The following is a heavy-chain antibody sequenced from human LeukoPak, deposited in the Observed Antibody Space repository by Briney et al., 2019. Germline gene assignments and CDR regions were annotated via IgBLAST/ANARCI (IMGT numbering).Heavy chain of an antibody. J-gene: IGHJ4*02. CDR1: GYTFSDYF. V-gene: IGHV1-2*02. CDR3: ARDGTGVDS. D-gene: IGHD1/OR15-1a*01. Sequence: ASVTVSCKASGYTFSDYFMHWVRQAPGQGLEWMGWINANSGGTIYAQKFQGRVTMTRDTSISTAYMELSRLRSDDTAVYYCARDGTGVDSWGQGTLVTVSS. CDR2: INANSGGT.